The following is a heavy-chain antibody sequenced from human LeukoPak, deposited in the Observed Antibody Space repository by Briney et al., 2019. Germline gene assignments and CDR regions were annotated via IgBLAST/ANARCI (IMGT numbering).Heavy chain of an antibody. V-gene: IGHV4-61*02. Sequence: SQTLSLTCTVACGSISCGSYYWSWIRQPAGKGLEWIWRIYTSGSTNYNPSLKSRVTISVDTSKNQFSLKLSSVTAADTAVYYCARAFLLRAYYYYYYMDVWGKGTTVTVSS. D-gene: IGHD1-26*01. CDR3: ARAFLLRAYYYYYYMDV. J-gene: IGHJ6*03. CDR2: IYTSGST. CDR1: CGSISCGSYY.